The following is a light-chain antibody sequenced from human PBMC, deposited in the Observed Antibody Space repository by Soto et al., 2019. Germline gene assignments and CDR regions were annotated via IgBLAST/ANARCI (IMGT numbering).Light chain of an antibody. CDR1: QSVGSNF. CDR2: AAS. J-gene: IGKJ1*01. V-gene: IGKV3-20*01. Sequence: IVLTQSPGTLSLSPGERATLSCRASQSVGSNFLAWYQQKRGQAPRILIYAASNRASGIPDRFSGSGSGSDFPLTISRLEPEEFAVYYCQQYGSPPWAFGQGTRVEI. CDR3: QQYGSPPWA.